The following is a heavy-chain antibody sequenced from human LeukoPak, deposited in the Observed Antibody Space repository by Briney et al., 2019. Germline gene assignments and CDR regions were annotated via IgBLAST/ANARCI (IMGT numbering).Heavy chain of an antibody. CDR1: GFIFSSYA. D-gene: IGHD3/OR15-3a*01. CDR3: AKGTGRVYYYYMDV. J-gene: IGHJ6*03. CDR2: IQYDGSNN. V-gene: IGHV3-30*02. Sequence: GGSLRLSCAASGFIFSSYAMHWVRQAPGKGLEWVAFIQYDGSNNYNADSVKGRFTISRDNSKNTLDLQMNSLRAEDTAVYYCAKGTGRVYYYYMDVWGKGTTVTISS.